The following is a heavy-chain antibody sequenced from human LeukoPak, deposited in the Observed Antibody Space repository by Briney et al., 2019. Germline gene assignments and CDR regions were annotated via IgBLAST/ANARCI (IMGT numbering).Heavy chain of an antibody. CDR2: IYSSGTT. D-gene: IGHD4-11*01. Sequence: SEPLSLTCTVSGGSINNYYWTWIRQPPGKGLEWLGYIYSSGTTSYNPSLKSRVTISVDTSRNQFSLRLSSVTAADTAVYYCARDASKYGSYYFAMDVWGQGTTVTVSS. CDR3: ARDASKYGSYYFAMDV. V-gene: IGHV4-59*01. J-gene: IGHJ6*02. CDR1: GGSINNYY.